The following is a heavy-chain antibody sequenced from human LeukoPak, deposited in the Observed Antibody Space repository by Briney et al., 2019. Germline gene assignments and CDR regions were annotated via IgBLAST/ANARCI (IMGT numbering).Heavy chain of an antibody. V-gene: IGHV4-34*01. CDR1: GGSFSGYY. J-gene: IGHJ4*02. CDR2: INHSGST. Sequence: SETLSLTCAVYGGSFSGYYWSWIRQPPGKGLEWIGEINHSGSTNYNPSLKSRVTISVDTSKNQFSLKLSSVTAAETGVYYCARRRGGDIVVVPAAIDYWGEGTLVTVSS. CDR3: ARRRGGDIVVVPAAIDY. D-gene: IGHD2-2*01.